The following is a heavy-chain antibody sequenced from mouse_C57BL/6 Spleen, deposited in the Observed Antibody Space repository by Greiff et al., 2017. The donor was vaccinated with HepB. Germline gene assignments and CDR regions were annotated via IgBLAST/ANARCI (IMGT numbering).Heavy chain of an antibody. Sequence: EVQLVESGGGLVQPGGSLKLSCAASGFTFSDYYMYWVRQTPEKRLEWVAYISNGGGSTYYPDTVKGRFTISSDNAKNTLYLQMSRLKSEDTAMYYCARRGTTVVSYWYFDVWGTGTTVTVSS. J-gene: IGHJ1*03. CDR2: ISNGGGST. CDR1: GFTFSDYY. CDR3: ARRGTTVVSYWYFDV. D-gene: IGHD1-1*01. V-gene: IGHV5-12*01.